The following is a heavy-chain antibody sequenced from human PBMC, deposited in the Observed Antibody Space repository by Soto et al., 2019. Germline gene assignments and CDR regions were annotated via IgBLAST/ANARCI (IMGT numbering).Heavy chain of an antibody. CDR2: IRSKINSYAT. Sequence: PGGSLRLSCAASGFTFGGSAMHWVRQASGKGLEWVGHIRSKINSYATAYAESVKGRFTISRDDSMNTAYLQMNSLKTEDTAVYFCTRQTDAVQWLVVPTDYNFDYWGQGTLVTVSS. CDR1: GFTFGGSA. CDR3: TRQTDAVQWLVVPTDYNFDY. J-gene: IGHJ4*02. V-gene: IGHV3-73*01. D-gene: IGHD6-19*01.